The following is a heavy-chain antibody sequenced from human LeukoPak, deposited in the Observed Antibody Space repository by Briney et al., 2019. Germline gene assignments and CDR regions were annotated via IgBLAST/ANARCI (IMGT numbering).Heavy chain of an antibody. CDR3: ARWSLGGRDFDY. CDR1: GFNFSDYY. CDR2: ISGSSSTI. D-gene: IGHD1-26*01. V-gene: IGHV3-11*01. J-gene: IGHJ4*02. Sequence: GGSLRLSCAASGFNFSDYYMSWIRLAPGKGLEWVSYISGSSSTIYYADSLKGRFSISRDNAKNSLYLQMNSLRAEDTAVYYCARWSLGGRDFDYWGQGTLVTVSS.